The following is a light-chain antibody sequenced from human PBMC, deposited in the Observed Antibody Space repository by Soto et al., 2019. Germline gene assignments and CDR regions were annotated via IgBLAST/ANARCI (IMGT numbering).Light chain of an antibody. CDR2: KAS. Sequence: DIQLTQSPSFLSASVGDRVTITCRASQGISSWLAWYQQKPGKAPKLLIYKASSLESGVPSRFSGSGSGTEFTLTISSLQPDDFAAYYCQQYNSYLGTFGQGTKVDIK. J-gene: IGKJ1*01. V-gene: IGKV1-5*03. CDR1: QGISSW. CDR3: QQYNSYLGT.